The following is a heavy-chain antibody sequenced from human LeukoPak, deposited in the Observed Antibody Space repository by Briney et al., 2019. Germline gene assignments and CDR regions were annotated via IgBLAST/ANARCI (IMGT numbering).Heavy chain of an antibody. CDR1: EFTFSSYE. CDR3: ARVLHRRNYDSSVYYGY. CDR2: ISSSGSTI. D-gene: IGHD3-22*01. J-gene: IGHJ4*02. V-gene: IGHV3-48*03. Sequence: GGSLRLSCAASEFTFSSYEMNWVRQAPGKGLEWVSYISSSGSTIYYADSVKGRFTISRDNAKNSLYLQMNSLRAEDTAVYYCARVLHRRNYDSSVYYGYWGQGTLVTVSS.